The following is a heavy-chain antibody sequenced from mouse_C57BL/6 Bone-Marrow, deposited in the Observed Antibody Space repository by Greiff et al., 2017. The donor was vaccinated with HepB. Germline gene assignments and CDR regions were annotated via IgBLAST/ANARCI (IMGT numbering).Heavy chain of an antibody. Sequence: QVQLQQPGAELVKPGASVKMSCKASGYTFTSYWITWVKQRPGQGLEWIGDIYPGSGSTNYNEKFKSKATLTVDTSSSTAYMQLSSLTSEDSAVYYGARSFITTVDEGFAYWGQGTLVTVSA. D-gene: IGHD1-1*01. CDR3: ARSFITTVDEGFAY. CDR1: GYTFTSYW. V-gene: IGHV1-55*01. J-gene: IGHJ3*01. CDR2: IYPGSGST.